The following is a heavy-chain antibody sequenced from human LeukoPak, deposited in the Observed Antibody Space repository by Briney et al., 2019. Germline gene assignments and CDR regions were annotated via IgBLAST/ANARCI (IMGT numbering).Heavy chain of an antibody. Sequence: SETLSLTCTVSGGSISSYYWSWIRQPPGKGLEWIGYIYYSGSTNYNPSLKSRVTISVDTSKNQFSLKLSSVTAADTAVYYCARVPAEYYYDSSGYYSGFDYWGQGTLVTVSS. J-gene: IGHJ4*02. CDR3: ARVPAEYYYDSSGYYSGFDY. CDR1: GGSISSYY. CDR2: IYYSGST. V-gene: IGHV4-59*01. D-gene: IGHD3-22*01.